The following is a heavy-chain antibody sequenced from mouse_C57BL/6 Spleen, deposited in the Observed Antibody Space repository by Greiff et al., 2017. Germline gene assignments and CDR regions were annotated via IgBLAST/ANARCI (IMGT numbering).Heavy chain of an antibody. J-gene: IGHJ4*01. CDR3: ARYEDDSYAMDY. Sequence: LQESGAELARPGASVKMSCKASGYTFTSYTMHWVKQRPGQGLEWIGYINPSSGYTKYNQKFKDKATLTADKSSSTAYMQLSSLTSEDSAVYYCARYEDDSYAMDYWGQGTSVTVSS. D-gene: IGHD2-4*01. V-gene: IGHV1-4*01. CDR1: GYTFTSYT. CDR2: INPSSGYT.